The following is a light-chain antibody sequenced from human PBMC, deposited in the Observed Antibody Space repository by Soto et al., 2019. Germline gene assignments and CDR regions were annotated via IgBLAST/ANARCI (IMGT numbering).Light chain of an antibody. J-gene: IGLJ3*02. CDR3: QSYDTSLSEV. CDR2: GNN. V-gene: IGLV1-40*01. CDR1: SSNIGAGYD. Sequence: QSVLTQPPSVSGAPGQRVTISCTGNSSNIGAGYDVHWYQQLPGTAPKLLISGNNNRPSGVPDRFFGAKSGTSASLSITGLQAEDEAGYYCQSYDTSLSEVFGGGTKLTVI.